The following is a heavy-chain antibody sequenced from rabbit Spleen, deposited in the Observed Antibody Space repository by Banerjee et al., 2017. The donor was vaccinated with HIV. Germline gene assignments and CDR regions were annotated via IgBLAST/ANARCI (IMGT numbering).Heavy chain of an antibody. D-gene: IGHD6-1*01. CDR3: ARGAGYGGYGYDL. V-gene: IGHV1S43*01. CDR2: IDTGTGST. Sequence: QQQLEESGGGLVQPEGSLTLTCTASGFSFSSSYWICWVRQAPGKGLEWIGCIDTGTGSTYYASWVKGRFTISRSTSLSTVDLKMTSLTAADTATYFCARGAGYGGYGYDLWGPGTLVTVS. CDR1: GFSFSSSYW. J-gene: IGHJ4*01.